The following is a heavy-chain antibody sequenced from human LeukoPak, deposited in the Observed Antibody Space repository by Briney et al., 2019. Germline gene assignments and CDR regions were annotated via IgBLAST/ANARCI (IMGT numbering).Heavy chain of an antibody. CDR3: AGEGMATITRDALDI. J-gene: IGHJ3*02. CDR2: ISAYNGNT. D-gene: IGHD5-24*01. CDR1: GYTFTSYG. Sequence: ASVKVSCKASGYTFTSYGISWVRQAPGQGLEWMGWISAYNGNTNYAQKFQGRVTMTTDTSTSTAYMELRSLRSDDTAVYYCAGEGMATITRDALDIWGQGTMVTVSS. V-gene: IGHV1-18*01.